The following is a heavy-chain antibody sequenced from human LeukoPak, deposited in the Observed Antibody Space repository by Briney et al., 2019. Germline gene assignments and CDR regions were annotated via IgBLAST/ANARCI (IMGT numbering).Heavy chain of an antibody. D-gene: IGHD6-19*01. J-gene: IGHJ4*02. CDR2: IYPGDSDT. CDR3: ARRDRSGWLVY. CDR1: GYSFTSYW. Sequence: GEPLKISCKGSGYSFTSYWIGWVRQMPGKGLEWMGIIYPGDSDTKYSPSFQGQVTISADTSISPAYLQWSSLKASDTAMYYCARRDRSGWLVYWGQGTLVTVSS. V-gene: IGHV5-51*01.